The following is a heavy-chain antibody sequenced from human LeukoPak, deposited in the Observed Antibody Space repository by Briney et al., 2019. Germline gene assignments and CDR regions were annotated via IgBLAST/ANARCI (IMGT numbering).Heavy chain of an antibody. J-gene: IGHJ4*02. CDR2: IYWDDDK. CDR3: AHLLGYCSGGSCLTFDY. Sequence: SGPTLVKPTQTLTLTCTFSGFSLSTSGVGVGWIRQPPGKALEWLALIYWDDDKRYSPSLKSRLTITKDTSKNQVVLTMTNMDPVDTATYHCAHLLGYCSGGSCLTFDYWGQGTLVTVSS. CDR1: GFSLSTSGVG. D-gene: IGHD2-15*01. V-gene: IGHV2-5*02.